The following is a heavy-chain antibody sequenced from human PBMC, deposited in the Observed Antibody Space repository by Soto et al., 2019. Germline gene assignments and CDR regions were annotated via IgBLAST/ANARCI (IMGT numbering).Heavy chain of an antibody. Sequence: ASVKVSCKASGYTFTSYGISWVRQAPGQGLEWMGWISAYNGNTNYAQKLQGRVTMTTDTSTSTAYMELRSLRSDDTAVYYCARSSGLEYDRSGYPYYFDFWGQGTLVTVSS. J-gene: IGHJ4*02. D-gene: IGHD3-22*01. CDR3: ARSSGLEYDRSGYPYYFDF. CDR1: GYTFTSYG. CDR2: ISAYNGNT. V-gene: IGHV1-18*01.